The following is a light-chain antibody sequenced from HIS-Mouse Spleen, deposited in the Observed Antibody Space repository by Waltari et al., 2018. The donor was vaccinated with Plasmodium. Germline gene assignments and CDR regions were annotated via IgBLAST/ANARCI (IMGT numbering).Light chain of an antibody. CDR3: QGWDSRSDHPV. V-gene: IGLV3-21*02. Sequence: SYVLTQPPSVSVAPGPTARITCRGNNIGSKSVHWYQQKPGPAPVLVVYDDSDRPSGIPERCSGSNPGNTATLTVSRVEAGDEADYYWQGWDSRSDHPVFGGGTKLTVL. CDR2: DDS. CDR1: NIGSKS. J-gene: IGLJ2*01.